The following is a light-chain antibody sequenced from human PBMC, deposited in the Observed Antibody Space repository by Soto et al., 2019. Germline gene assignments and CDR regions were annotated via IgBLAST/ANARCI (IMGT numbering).Light chain of an antibody. Sequence: EIVMTQSPATLSVSPGERATLSCRASQNVSSNLAWYQQKPGQVPRLLIYGASTRATGIPARFSGSGSGTEFTLTISSLQSEDFAVYYCQQYNNWPFSFGQGTKLEIK. J-gene: IGKJ2*03. CDR1: QNVSSN. CDR2: GAS. CDR3: QQYNNWPFS. V-gene: IGKV3-15*01.